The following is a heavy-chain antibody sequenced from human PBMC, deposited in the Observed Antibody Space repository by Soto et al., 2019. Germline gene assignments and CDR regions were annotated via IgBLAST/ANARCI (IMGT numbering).Heavy chain of an antibody. D-gene: IGHD5-18*01. CDR2: ISYDGSNK. J-gene: IGHJ6*02. CDR3: ARGGGAIQLWLRYYYGMDV. V-gene: IGHV3-30-3*01. CDR1: GFTFSSYA. Sequence: QVQLVESGGGVVQPGRSLRLSCAASGFTFSSYAMHWVRQAPGKGLEWVAVISYDGSNKYYADSVKGRFTITRDNSENALYLQMNSLRAEDTAVYYCARGGGAIQLWLRYYYGMDVWGQGTTVTVSS.